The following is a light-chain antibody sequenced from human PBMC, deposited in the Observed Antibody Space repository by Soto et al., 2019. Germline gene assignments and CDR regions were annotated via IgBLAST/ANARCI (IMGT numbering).Light chain of an antibody. Sequence: DIVLTQSPATLSLSPGKRATLSCRASESVDFHLAWYQQKPGQAPRLLIYDASVRATGTPARFSGSGSGTDFTLTISSLEPEDFALYYCQQRSTWPTFGQGTRLEIK. CDR3: QQRSTWPT. CDR2: DAS. J-gene: IGKJ5*01. V-gene: IGKV3-11*01. CDR1: ESVDFH.